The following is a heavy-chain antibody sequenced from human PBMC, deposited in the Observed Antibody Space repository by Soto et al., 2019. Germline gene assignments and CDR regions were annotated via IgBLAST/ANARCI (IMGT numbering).Heavy chain of an antibody. D-gene: IGHD5-12*01. CDR3: AREGVAPYYYYGMDV. CDR2: ISTYNGDT. V-gene: IGHV1-18*01. J-gene: IGHJ6*02. Sequence: ASVKVSCKSSGYTFTRSGLSWVRQAPGKGLEWMGWISTYNGDTNYAQTFQGRVTMTTDTPTSTVHMEVRSLRSDDTAVYYCAREGVAPYYYYGMDVWGQGTPVTVSS. CDR1: GYTFTRSG.